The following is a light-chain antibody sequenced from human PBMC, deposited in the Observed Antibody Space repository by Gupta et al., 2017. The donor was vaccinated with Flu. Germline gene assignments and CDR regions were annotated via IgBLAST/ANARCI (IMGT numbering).Light chain of an antibody. Sequence: QSALTQPPSASGSPAQSVTISCPGSRSDVGGYDYVSWYQQHPGKVPKLLIYEVTQRPSGVPDRFSGSKSGNTASLTVSGLQADDEADYFCVSYAGNSYLLFGGGTKLTVL. V-gene: IGLV2-8*01. CDR3: VSYAGNSYLL. CDR1: RSDVGGYDY. J-gene: IGLJ3*02. CDR2: EVT.